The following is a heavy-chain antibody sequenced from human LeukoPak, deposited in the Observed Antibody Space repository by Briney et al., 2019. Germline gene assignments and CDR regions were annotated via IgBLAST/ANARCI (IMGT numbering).Heavy chain of an antibody. V-gene: IGHV1-8*01. J-gene: IGHJ4*02. CDR3: ARIAAAGNRRLNY. Sequence: ASVKVSCKASGYTFTSYDINWVRQAAGQGLEWMGWMNPNSGNTGYAQEFQGRITMTRNTSISTAYMELSSLTSEDTAVYHCARIAAAGNRRLNYWGQGTLVTVSS. CDR2: MNPNSGNT. D-gene: IGHD6-13*01. CDR1: GYTFTSYD.